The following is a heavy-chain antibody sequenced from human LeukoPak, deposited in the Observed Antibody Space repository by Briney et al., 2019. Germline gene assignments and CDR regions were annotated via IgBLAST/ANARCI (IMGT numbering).Heavy chain of an antibody. CDR3: ARDWGSSGWYNWFDP. J-gene: IGHJ5*02. V-gene: IGHV3-30*03. Sequence: GGSLRLSCVASGFTFSSTTMGWVRQAPDKGLEWVAMISHDGGAEYYGDSVKGRLTISRDNSENTLYLQMNGLRVEDTAVYYCARDWGSSGWYNWFDPWGQGTLVTVSS. D-gene: IGHD3-16*01. CDR2: ISHDGGAE. CDR1: GFTFSSTT.